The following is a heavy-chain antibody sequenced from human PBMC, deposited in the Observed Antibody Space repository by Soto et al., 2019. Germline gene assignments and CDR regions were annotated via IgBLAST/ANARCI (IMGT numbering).Heavy chain of an antibody. Sequence: ASVKVSCKGSGETFTGYCIRWVRQAPGQGLEWMGWISANNGNASYAQKFQGRVTMTTDTSTSTAYMELRRLRADDTAVYFCARVFRLAVESSCFDYWGQGTLVTVSS. V-gene: IGHV1-18*01. D-gene: IGHD6-19*01. J-gene: IGHJ4*02. CDR1: GETFTGYC. CDR2: ISANNGNA. CDR3: ARVFRLAVESSCFDY.